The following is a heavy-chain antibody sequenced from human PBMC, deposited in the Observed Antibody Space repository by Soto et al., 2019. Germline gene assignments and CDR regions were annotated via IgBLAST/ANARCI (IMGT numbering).Heavy chain of an antibody. CDR1: GFTFSNAW. V-gene: IGHV3-15*07. CDR3: TTTYYDFWSSYIPAH. J-gene: IGHJ4*02. D-gene: IGHD3-3*01. Sequence: GGSLRLSCAASGFTFSNAWMNWVRQAPGRGLEWVGRIKSKTDGGTTDYAAPGKGRFTISRDDSKNTLYLQMNSLKTEDTAVYYCTTTYYDFWSSYIPAHWGQGTLVTVSS. CDR2: IKSKTDGGTT.